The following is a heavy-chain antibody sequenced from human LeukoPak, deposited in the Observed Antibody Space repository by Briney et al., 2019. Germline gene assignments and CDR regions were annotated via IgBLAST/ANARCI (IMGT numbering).Heavy chain of an antibody. D-gene: IGHD3-22*01. CDR3: ARLGPYYDSSGYGEYNWFDP. J-gene: IGHJ5*02. CDR2: IIPIFGTA. Sequence: SVTVSCKASGGTFSSYAISWVRQAPGQGLEWMGGIIPIFGTANYAQKFQGRVTITADESTSTAYMELSSLRSEDTAVYYCARLGPYYDSSGYGEYNWFDPWGQGTLVTVSS. CDR1: GGTFSSYA. V-gene: IGHV1-69*01.